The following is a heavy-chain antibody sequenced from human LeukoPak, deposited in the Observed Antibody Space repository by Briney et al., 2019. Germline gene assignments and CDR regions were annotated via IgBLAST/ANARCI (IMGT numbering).Heavy chain of an antibody. CDR1: GFTFSDYY. V-gene: IGHV3-11*01. CDR2: ISSSGSTI. Sequence: GGSLRLSCAASGFTFSDYYMSWIRQAPGKGLEWVSYISSSGSTIYYADSVKGRFTISRDNAKNSLYLQMNSLRAEDTAVYYCARAGDYGDYPNWFDPWGQGTLVTVSS. D-gene: IGHD4-17*01. J-gene: IGHJ5*02. CDR3: ARAGDYGDYPNWFDP.